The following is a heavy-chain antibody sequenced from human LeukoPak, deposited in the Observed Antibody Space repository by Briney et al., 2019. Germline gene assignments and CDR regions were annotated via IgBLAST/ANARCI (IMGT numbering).Heavy chain of an antibody. CDR1: GGSVSNYIAS. V-gene: IGHV6-1*01. J-gene: IGHJ5*02. D-gene: IGHD6-13*01. Sequence: SQTLSLTCAISGGSVSNYIASWNWTRQSPARGLECLGTTYYRTKYYNDYAVSVKSRITINADTSKNQFSLQLSSVTPEDTAVYYCASGIAAAGFDPWGQGTLVTVSS. CDR2: TYYRTKYYN. CDR3: ASGIAAAGFDP.